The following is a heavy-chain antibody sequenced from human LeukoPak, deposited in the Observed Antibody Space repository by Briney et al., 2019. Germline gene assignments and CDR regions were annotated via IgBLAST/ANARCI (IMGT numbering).Heavy chain of an antibody. CDR1: GFTFSSYW. J-gene: IGHJ6*02. D-gene: IGHD3-10*01. CDR3: ALVAGYYYYGMDV. CDR2: ISGSGGST. V-gene: IGHV3-23*01. Sequence: GGSLRLSCAASGFTFSSYWMSWVRQAPGKGLEWVSAISGSGGSTYYADSVKGRFTISRDNAKNSLHLQMNSLRAEDTAVYYCALVAGYYYYGMDVWGQGTTVTVSS.